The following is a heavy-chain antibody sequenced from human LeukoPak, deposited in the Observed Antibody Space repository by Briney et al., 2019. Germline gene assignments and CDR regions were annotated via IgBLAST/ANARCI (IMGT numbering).Heavy chain of an antibody. CDR3: ARVDQTLDY. J-gene: IGHJ4*02. Sequence: SETQSLTCAVYGGSFSGYYWSWIRQPPGKGLEWIGEINHSGSTNYNPSLKSRVTISVDTSKNQFSLKLSSVTAADTAVYYCARVDQTLDYWGQGTLVTVSS. CDR1: GGSFSGYY. CDR2: INHSGST. V-gene: IGHV4-34*01.